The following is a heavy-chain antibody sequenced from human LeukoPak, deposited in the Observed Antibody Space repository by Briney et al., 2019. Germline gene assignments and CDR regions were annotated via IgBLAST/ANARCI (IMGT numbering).Heavy chain of an antibody. J-gene: IGHJ4*02. Sequence: GGSRRLSCAASGITISRYSMNWVRQAPGKGLEWVAVISYDGSNKYYADSVKGRFTISRDNSKNTLYLQMNSLRAEDTAVYYCARDIRGYSYGYVFDYWGQGTLVTVSS. CDR2: ISYDGSNK. V-gene: IGHV3-30*03. CDR1: GITISRYS. CDR3: ARDIRGYSYGYVFDY. D-gene: IGHD5-18*01.